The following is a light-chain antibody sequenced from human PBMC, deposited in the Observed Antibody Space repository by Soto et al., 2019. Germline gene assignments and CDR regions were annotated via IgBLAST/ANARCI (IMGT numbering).Light chain of an antibody. CDR3: QQYGTSPRT. CDR2: GAS. Sequence: EIVLTQSPGTLSLSPGERATLSCRASQSVSSSYLAWYPQKPGQAPRLLIYGASSRATGIPDRFSGGGSGTDFTLTISRLEPEEFAVYYCQQYGTSPRTFGQGTTVDIK. V-gene: IGKV3-20*01. J-gene: IGKJ1*01. CDR1: QSVSSSY.